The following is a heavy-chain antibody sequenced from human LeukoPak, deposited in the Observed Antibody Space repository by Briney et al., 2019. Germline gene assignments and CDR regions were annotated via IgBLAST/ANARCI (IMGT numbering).Heavy chain of an antibody. CDR2: IKQDGSEK. V-gene: IGHV3-7*03. CDR3: ARGYCSGGSCYGDY. D-gene: IGHD2-15*01. J-gene: IGHJ4*02. CDR1: GFTFSSYW. Sequence: GGALGLSCAASGFTFSSYWMSWVRQAPGKGRGWVANIKQDGSEKYYMDSVKGRFTISRDNDKNSLYLQMNSLRAEDTAVYYCARGYCSGGSCYGDYWGQGTLVTVSS.